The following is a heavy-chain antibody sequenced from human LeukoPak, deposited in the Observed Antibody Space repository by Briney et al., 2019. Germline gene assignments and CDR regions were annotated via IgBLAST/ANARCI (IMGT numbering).Heavy chain of an antibody. Sequence: GESLKISCKGSGYSFTSYWIGWVRQMPGKGLEWMGIIYPGDSDTRYSPSFQGQVTISADKSISTAYLQWSSLKASDTAMYYCARAACSGGSCPGGIDYWGQGILVTVSS. CDR3: ARAACSGGSCPGGIDY. CDR2: IYPGDSDT. CDR1: GYSFTSYW. V-gene: IGHV5-51*01. D-gene: IGHD2-15*01. J-gene: IGHJ4*02.